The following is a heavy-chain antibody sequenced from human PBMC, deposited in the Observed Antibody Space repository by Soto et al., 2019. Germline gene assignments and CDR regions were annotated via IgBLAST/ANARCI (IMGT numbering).Heavy chain of an antibody. J-gene: IGHJ4*02. CDR2: ISSSGSTI. CDR3: ARELWYGELLFDFDY. V-gene: IGHV3-11*01. D-gene: IGHD3-10*01. CDR1: GFTFSDYY. Sequence: QVQLVESGGGLVKPGGSLRLSCAASGFTFSDYYMSWIRQAPGKGLEWVSYISSSGSTIYHADSVKGRCTISRDNAKTSLDLQMNSLRAEDTAVDYCARELWYGELLFDFDYWGQGTLVTVSS.